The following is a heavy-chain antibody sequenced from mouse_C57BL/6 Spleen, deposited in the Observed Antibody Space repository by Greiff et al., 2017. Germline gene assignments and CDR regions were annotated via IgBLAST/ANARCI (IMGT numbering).Heavy chain of an antibody. CDR2: IYPGSGST. CDR1: GYTFTSYW. J-gene: IGHJ4*01. V-gene: IGHV1-55*01. CDR3: ARSQLRLRAMDY. D-gene: IGHD3-2*02. Sequence: VQLQQSGAELVKPGASVKMSCKASGYTFTSYWITWVKQRPGQGLEWIGDIYPGSGSTNYNEKFKSKATLTVDTSSSTAYMQLSSLTSEDSAVYYCARSQLRLRAMDYWGQGTSVTVSS.